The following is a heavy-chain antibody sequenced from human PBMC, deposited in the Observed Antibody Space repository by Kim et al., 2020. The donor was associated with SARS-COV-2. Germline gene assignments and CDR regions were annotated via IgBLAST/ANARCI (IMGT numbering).Heavy chain of an antibody. CDR2: SM. J-gene: IGHJ4*02. Sequence: SMYYADSVKGRFTISRDNAKNSLFLQMNSLRAEDTALYYCARSLIVSTNFWGRGTLVTVSS. CDR3: ARSLIVSTNF. D-gene: IGHD5-12*01. V-gene: IGHV3-48*03.